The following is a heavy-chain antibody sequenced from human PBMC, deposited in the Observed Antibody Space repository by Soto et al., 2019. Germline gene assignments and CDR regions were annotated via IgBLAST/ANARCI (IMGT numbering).Heavy chain of an antibody. V-gene: IGHV4-39*01. J-gene: IGHJ4*01. Sequence: PSETLSLTCTVSGGSISSSSHYWGWIRQPPGKGLECIGNIYYDGNTYYNPSLKSRVTISLDTSKNQFSLRLDSVTAADTAVYFCVRSSIIPRVLMYPFDYWGHGTLVTVSS. CDR3: VRSSIIPRVLMYPFDY. CDR1: GGSISSSSHY. D-gene: IGHD3-3*01. CDR2: IYYDGNT.